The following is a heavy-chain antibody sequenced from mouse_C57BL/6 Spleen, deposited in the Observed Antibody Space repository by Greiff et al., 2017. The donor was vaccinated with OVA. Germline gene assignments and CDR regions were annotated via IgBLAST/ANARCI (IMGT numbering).Heavy chain of an antibody. J-gene: IGHJ4*01. V-gene: IGHV1-26*01. Sequence: EVKLQQSGPELVKPGASVKISCKASGYTFTDYYMNWVKQSHGKSLEWIGDINPNNGGTSYNQKFKGKATLTVDKSSSTAYMELRSLTSEDSAVYYCARSRRYYAMDYWGQGTSVTVSS. CDR1: GYTFTDYY. CDR2: INPNNGGT. D-gene: IGHD3-1*01. CDR3: ARSRRYYAMDY.